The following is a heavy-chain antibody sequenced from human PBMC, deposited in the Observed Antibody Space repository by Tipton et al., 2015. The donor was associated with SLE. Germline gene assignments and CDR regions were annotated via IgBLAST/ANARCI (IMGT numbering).Heavy chain of an antibody. J-gene: IGHJ4*02. V-gene: IGHV4-31*03. CDR2: IYYSGNT. D-gene: IGHD2-15*01. CDR3: VICSPAGCAYFDY. Sequence: TLSLTCTVSGGSISSGGYYWSWIRQHPGKGLEWIGYIYYSGNTNYNPSLKSRVTISVDTSKNQFSLKLSSVTAADTAVYYCVICSPAGCAYFDYWGQGRLVTVSS. CDR1: GGSISSGGYY.